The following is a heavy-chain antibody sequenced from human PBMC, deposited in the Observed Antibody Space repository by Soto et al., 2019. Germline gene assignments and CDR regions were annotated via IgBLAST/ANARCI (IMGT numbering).Heavy chain of an antibody. V-gene: IGHV3-23*01. CDR3: AKDIGPYSSSWQIFDY. Sequence: GGSLRLSCAASGFTFSSYAMSWVRQAPGKALEWVSVISAGGGNTYYADSVRGRFTISRDNPKSTLYLQMNSLRAEDTAVYFCAKDIGPYSSSWQIFDYWGQGTLVTVSS. J-gene: IGHJ4*02. CDR1: GFTFSSYA. D-gene: IGHD6-13*01. CDR2: ISAGGGNT.